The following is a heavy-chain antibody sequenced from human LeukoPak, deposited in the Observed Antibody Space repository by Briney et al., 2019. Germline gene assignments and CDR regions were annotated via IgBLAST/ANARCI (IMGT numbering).Heavy chain of an antibody. V-gene: IGHV4-4*07. J-gene: IGHJ5*02. CDR3: ARDRHGDNVRATDWFAP. CDR2: IYSSGST. D-gene: IGHD3-10*01. Sequence: SETLSLTCTVSGASISAFHWTWFRQPAGKTLEWIGLIYSSGSTLLNPSLKTRVAMSLDLTKNQLSLRLTSLTAADTAMYYCARDRHGDNVRATDWFAPWGQGTLVTVSS. CDR1: GASISAFH.